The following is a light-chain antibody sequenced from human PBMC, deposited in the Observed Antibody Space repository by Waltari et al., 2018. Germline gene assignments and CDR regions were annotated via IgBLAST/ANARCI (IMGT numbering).Light chain of an antibody. CDR3: QQYKSPTWT. J-gene: IGKJ1*01. Sequence: DIQMTQSPSTLSAFVGDRVTITCRASQSISGWLALYQQKPGNAPNPLIFKAYTLESGVPSRFSGSGSGTEFTLTINSLQPDDFATYYCQQYKSPTWTFGQGTKVEIK. CDR1: QSISGW. CDR2: KAY. V-gene: IGKV1-5*03.